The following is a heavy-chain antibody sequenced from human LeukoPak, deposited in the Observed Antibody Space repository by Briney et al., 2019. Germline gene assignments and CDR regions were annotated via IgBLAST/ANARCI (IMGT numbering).Heavy chain of an antibody. J-gene: IGHJ4*02. D-gene: IGHD6-19*01. CDR2: ISSSSSYI. Sequence: GGSLRLSCAASGFTFSSYSMNWVRQAPGKGLEWVSSISSSSSYIYYADSVKGRFTISRDNAKNSLYLQMNSLRAEDTAVYYCARVVAGYYFGYWGQGTLVTVPS. V-gene: IGHV3-21*01. CDR3: ARVVAGYYFGY. CDR1: GFTFSSYS.